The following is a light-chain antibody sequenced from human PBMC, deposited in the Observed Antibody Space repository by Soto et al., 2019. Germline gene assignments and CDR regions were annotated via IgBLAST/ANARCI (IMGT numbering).Light chain of an antibody. CDR3: QQYNNWPPLT. CDR1: QSVSSN. J-gene: IGKJ4*01. CDR2: GAS. Sequence: IVMTQSPPTLSVSPGERVTLSCRASQSVSSNLAWYQQKPGQAPRLLIYGASTRATGIPARFSGSGSGTEFTLTISSLQSEDFAVYYCQQYNNWPPLTFGGGSKVEIK. V-gene: IGKV3-15*01.